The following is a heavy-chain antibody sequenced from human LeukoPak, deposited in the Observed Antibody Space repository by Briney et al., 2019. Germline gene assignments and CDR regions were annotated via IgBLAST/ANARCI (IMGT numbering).Heavy chain of an antibody. CDR3: AKALLEPFDY. D-gene: IGHD3-3*01. V-gene: IGHV3-23*01. CDR2: ISGRGDST. J-gene: IGHJ4*02. Sequence: SGGSLRLSCAASGYPFSSYAMSWIRQAPGKGLEWVSAISGRGDSTYYADSVKGRFTISRDNSKSTLYLQMNSLRAEDTAVYYCAKALLEPFDYWGQGTLVTVSA. CDR1: GYPFSSYA.